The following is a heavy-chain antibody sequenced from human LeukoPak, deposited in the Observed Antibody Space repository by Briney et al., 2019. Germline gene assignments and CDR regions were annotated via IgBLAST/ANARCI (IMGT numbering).Heavy chain of an antibody. CDR1: GGSISSYY. CDR3: ASETYSSSWYQGN. V-gene: IGHV4-4*07. Sequence: PSETLSLTCTVSGGSISSYYWSWIRQPAGRGLEWIGRIYTSGSTNYNPSLKSRVTMSVDTSKNQFSLKLSSVTAADTAVYYCASETYSSSWYQGNWGQGTLVTVSS. CDR2: IYTSGST. J-gene: IGHJ4*02. D-gene: IGHD6-13*01.